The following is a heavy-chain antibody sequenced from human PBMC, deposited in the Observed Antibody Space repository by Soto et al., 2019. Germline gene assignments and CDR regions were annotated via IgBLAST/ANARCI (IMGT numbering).Heavy chain of an antibody. CDR1: MYTFSNYW. V-gene: IGHV3-7*01. Sequence: GGSMKISISASMYTFSNYWMSWVRQATGKGLEWVANIKQDGTEKNYVDSVRGRFTISRDNAKNSLDLQMDSLTAEDTAVYYCASLAIWGQGTLVTVSS. CDR3: ASLAI. J-gene: IGHJ4*02. D-gene: IGHD5-12*01. CDR2: IKQDGTEK.